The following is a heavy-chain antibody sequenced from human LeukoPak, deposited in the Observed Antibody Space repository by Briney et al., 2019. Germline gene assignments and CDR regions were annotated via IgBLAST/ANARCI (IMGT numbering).Heavy chain of an antibody. Sequence: SVKVSCKTSGDTLSNYPVSWVRQAPGQGLEWMGGILPMFGTAHYAEKFQDRVAISADDSTSTVFMEVRSLKSEDTAVYYCARGPEIVVAGTTFGGYRWLHPWGQGTLLIVSS. D-gene: IGHD3-3*01. V-gene: IGHV1-69*01. CDR3: ARGPEIVVAGTTFGGYRWLHP. J-gene: IGHJ5*02. CDR2: ILPMFGTA. CDR1: GDTLSNYP.